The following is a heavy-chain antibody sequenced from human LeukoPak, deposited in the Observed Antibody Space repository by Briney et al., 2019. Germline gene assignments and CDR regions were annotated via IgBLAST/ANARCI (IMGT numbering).Heavy chain of an antibody. CDR1: GFTVSSNY. CDR3: AREPPDSSGWQDYYYYYGMDV. V-gene: IGHV3-66*01. D-gene: IGHD6-19*01. Sequence: GGSLRLSCAASGFTVSSNYMSWVRQAPGKGLEWVSVIYSGGSTYYADSVKGRFTISRDNSKNTLYLQMNSLRAEDTAVYYCAREPPDSSGWQDYYYYYGMDVWGQGTTVTVSS. J-gene: IGHJ6*02. CDR2: IYSGGST.